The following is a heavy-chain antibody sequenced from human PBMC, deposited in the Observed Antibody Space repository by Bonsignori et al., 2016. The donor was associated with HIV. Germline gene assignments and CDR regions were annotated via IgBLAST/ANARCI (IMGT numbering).Heavy chain of an antibody. CDR2: IYYSGST. D-gene: IGHD1-26*01. CDR3: ARVRRVGAMRGTFDI. J-gene: IGHJ3*02. Sequence: RQAPGKGLEWIGYIYYSGSTYYKPSLKSRVNISLDTSKNQLSLKLSSVTAADTAVYYCARVRRVGAMRGTFDIWGQGTMVTVSS. V-gene: IGHV4-30-4*01.